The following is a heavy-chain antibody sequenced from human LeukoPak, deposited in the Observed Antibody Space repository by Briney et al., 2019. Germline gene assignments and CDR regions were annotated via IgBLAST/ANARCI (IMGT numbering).Heavy chain of an antibody. CDR3: AREVGGYDSPFDY. D-gene: IGHD5-12*01. J-gene: IGHJ4*02. V-gene: IGHV4-39*02. CDR1: GGSISSSSYY. CDR2: IYYSGST. Sequence: PSETLSLTCTVSGGSISSSSYYWGWIRHPPGKGLEWLGRIYYSGSTYYNPSLKSRVTISVDTCTNQFSLKPSSVTAADTAVYYCAREVGGYDSPFDYWGQGTLVTVSS.